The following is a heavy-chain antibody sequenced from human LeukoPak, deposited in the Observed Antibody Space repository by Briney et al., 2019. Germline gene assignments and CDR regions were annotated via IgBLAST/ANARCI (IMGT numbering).Heavy chain of an antibody. D-gene: IGHD6-13*01. CDR2: INHSGST. V-gene: IGHV4-34*01. CDR3: ASALRGAAAGNYYFDS. J-gene: IGHJ4*02. Sequence: SETLSLTCAVYGGSFSGYYWSWIRQPPGKGLEWIGEINHSGSTNYNPSLKSRVTISVDTSKNQFSLKLSSVTAADTAVYYCASALRGAAAGNYYFDSWGQGTLVTVSS. CDR1: GGSFSGYY.